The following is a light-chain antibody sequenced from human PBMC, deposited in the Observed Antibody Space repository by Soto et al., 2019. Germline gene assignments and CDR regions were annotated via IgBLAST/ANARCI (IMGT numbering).Light chain of an antibody. Sequence: QSALTQPASVSGSPGQSITISCTGTSSDVGAYNYVSWYQQHPGKAPKLMIYEVNYRPSGVSNRFSGSKSGNTASLTISGLQAEDEADYYCSSYTTISTVVFAGGTKLTVL. CDR1: SSDVGAYNY. CDR3: SSYTTISTVV. J-gene: IGLJ2*01. CDR2: EVN. V-gene: IGLV2-14*01.